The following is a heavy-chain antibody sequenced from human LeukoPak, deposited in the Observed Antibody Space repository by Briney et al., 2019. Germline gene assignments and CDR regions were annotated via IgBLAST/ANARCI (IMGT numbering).Heavy chain of an antibody. CDR2: INPNSGGT. D-gene: IGHD2-15*01. CDR3: AIAACEGHYLDY. Sequence: ASVKVSRKASGYTFTGYYMHWVRQAPGQGLEWMGWINPNSGGTNYAQKFQGRVTMTRDTSISTAYMELSRLRSDDTAVYYCAIAACEGHYLDYGGQGTLVTVSS. J-gene: IGHJ4*02. V-gene: IGHV1-2*02. CDR1: GYTFTGYY.